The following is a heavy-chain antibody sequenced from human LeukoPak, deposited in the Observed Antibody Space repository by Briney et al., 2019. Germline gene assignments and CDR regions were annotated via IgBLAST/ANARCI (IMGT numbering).Heavy chain of an antibody. Sequence: SETLSLTCTVSGGSISSYYWSWIRQPPGKGLEWIGYIYSSGSTNYNPSLKSRVTISIDTSKNQFSLRVSSVTAADTAVYYCARDNHSNYRFGFWGQGTLVTVSS. CDR2: IYSSGST. J-gene: IGHJ4*02. CDR3: ARDNHSNYRFGF. V-gene: IGHV4-59*01. D-gene: IGHD4-11*01. CDR1: GGSISSYY.